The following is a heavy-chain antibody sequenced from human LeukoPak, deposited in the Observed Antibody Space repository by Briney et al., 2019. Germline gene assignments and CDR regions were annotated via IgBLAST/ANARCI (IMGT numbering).Heavy chain of an antibody. CDR3: ARQAAQTYDY. J-gene: IGHJ4*02. CDR1: GGSISSGSYY. CDR2: IYTSGST. V-gene: IGHV4-61*02. Sequence: TLSLTCTVSGGSISSGSYYWSWFRQPAEKGLEWIGRIYTSGSTYYNPSLKSRVTISVDMSKDQFSLKLSSVTAADTAVYYCARQAAQTYDYWGQGTLVTVSS.